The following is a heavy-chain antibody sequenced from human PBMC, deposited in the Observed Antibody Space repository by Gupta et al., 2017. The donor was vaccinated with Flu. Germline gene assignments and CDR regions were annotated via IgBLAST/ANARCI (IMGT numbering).Heavy chain of an antibody. CDR1: GFTFSSYS. Sequence: EVQLVESGGGLVQPGGSLRLSCAASGFTFSSYSMNWVRQAPGKGLEWVSYISSSSSTIYYADSVKGRFTISRDNAKNSLYLQMNSLRDEDTAVYYCARCYVVPAAAADARPKGGYYFDYWGQGTLVTVSS. V-gene: IGHV3-48*02. CDR3: ARCYVVPAAAADARPKGGYYFDY. D-gene: IGHD2-2*01. CDR2: ISSSSSTI. J-gene: IGHJ4*02.